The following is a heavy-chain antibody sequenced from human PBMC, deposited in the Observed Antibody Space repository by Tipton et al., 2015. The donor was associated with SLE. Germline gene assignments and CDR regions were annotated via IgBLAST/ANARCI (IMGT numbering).Heavy chain of an antibody. CDR1: GGSISSHY. CDR3: ARGPVEQWLETRGYYFDY. CDR2: IYYSGST. V-gene: IGHV4-59*11. J-gene: IGHJ4*02. Sequence: PGLVKPSETLSLTCTVSGGSISSHYWSWIRQPPGKGLEWIGYIYYSGSTNYNPSLKSRVTISVDTSKNQFSLKLSSVTAADTAVYYCARGPVEQWLETRGYYFDYWGQGTLVTVSS. D-gene: IGHD6-19*01.